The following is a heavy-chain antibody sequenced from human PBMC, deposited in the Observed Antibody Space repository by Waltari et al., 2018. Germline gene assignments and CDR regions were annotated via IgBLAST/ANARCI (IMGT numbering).Heavy chain of an antibody. CDR2: INPNSGGT. Sequence: QVQLVQSGAEVKKPGASVKVSCKASGYTFTGYYMHWVRQAPGQGLEWMGWINPNSGGTNYAKKFQGRVTMTRDTSISTAYMELSRLRSDDTAVYYCARDYCSSTSCYGGWFDPWGQGTLVTVSS. V-gene: IGHV1-2*02. D-gene: IGHD2-2*01. CDR1: GYTFTGYY. J-gene: IGHJ5*02. CDR3: ARDYCSSTSCYGGWFDP.